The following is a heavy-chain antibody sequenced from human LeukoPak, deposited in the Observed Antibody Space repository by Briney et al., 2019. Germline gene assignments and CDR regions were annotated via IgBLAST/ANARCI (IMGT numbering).Heavy chain of an antibody. J-gene: IGHJ6*02. CDR3: ARVGAYCGGDCYEWYYYGMDV. D-gene: IGHD2-21*02. CDR1: GGSISSYY. V-gene: IGHV4-59*12. CDR2: IYYSGST. Sequence: SETLSLTCTVSGGSISSYYWSWIRQPPGKGLEWIGYIYYSGSTNYNPSLKSRVTISVDTSKNQFSLKLSSVTAADTAVYYCARVGAYCGGDCYEWYYYGMDVWGQGTTVTVSS.